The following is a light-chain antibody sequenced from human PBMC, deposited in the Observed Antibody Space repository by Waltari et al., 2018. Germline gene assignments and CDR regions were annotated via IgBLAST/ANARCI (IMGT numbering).Light chain of an antibody. CDR2: DND. Sequence: QSVLTQPPSVSGAPGQRVTISCTGSSSNIGAGSDVHWYQQFSGTAPKLLIFDNDNRPSGVPDRFSDSRSGTSAYLTITGLQTDDEADYFCQSYDSGQWVFGGGTKVTVL. J-gene: IGLJ3*02. CDR1: SSNIGAGSD. CDR3: QSYDSGQWV. V-gene: IGLV1-40*01.